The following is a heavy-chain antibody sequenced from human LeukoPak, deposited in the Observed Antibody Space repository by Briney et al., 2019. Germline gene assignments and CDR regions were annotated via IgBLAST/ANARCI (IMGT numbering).Heavy chain of an antibody. D-gene: IGHD6-19*01. V-gene: IGHV3-30-3*02. CDR2: ISYDGSNK. Sequence: PGRSLRLSCAASGFTFSSYTMHWVRQAPGKGLEWVAVISYDGSNKYYADSVKGRFTISRDNSKNTLYLQMSSLRAEDTAVYYCVKRAVAGSYFDYWGQGTLVTVSS. CDR1: GFTFSSYT. J-gene: IGHJ4*02. CDR3: VKRAVAGSYFDY.